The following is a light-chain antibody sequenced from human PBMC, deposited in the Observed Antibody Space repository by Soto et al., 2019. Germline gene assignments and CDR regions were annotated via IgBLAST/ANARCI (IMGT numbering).Light chain of an antibody. Sequence: QSVLTQPASVSASPGQSIAISCTGTSSDVGGYTFVSWYQQHPGKAPKLMIYDVSNRPSGISNRFSGSKSGNTASLTISGLQAEVEADYYCSSFTRRNTYVFGTGTKVTVL. J-gene: IGLJ1*01. CDR1: SSDVGGYTF. CDR2: DVS. CDR3: SSFTRRNTYV. V-gene: IGLV2-14*01.